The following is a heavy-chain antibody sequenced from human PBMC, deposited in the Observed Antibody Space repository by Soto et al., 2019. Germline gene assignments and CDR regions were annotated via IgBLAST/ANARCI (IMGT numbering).Heavy chain of an antibody. CDR1: GFTFSSYS. J-gene: IGHJ4*02. CDR2: ISSSSSTI. Sequence: GGSLRLSCAASGFTFSSYSMNWVRQAPWKGLEWVSYISSSSSTIYYADSVKGRFTISRDNAKNSLYLQMNSLRAEDTAVYYCARDQTMVRGVYDYWGQGTLVTVSS. CDR3: ARDQTMVRGVYDY. V-gene: IGHV3-48*01. D-gene: IGHD3-10*01.